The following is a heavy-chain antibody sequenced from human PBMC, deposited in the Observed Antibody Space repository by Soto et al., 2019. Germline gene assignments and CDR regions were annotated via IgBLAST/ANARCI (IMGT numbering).Heavy chain of an antibody. Sequence: EVHLVESGGGLLQPGGSLRLSCAASGFTFSMYWMHWVRQVPGKGPEWVSRINDDGSHTNYADSVKGRFTISRDNAKNTLYLQMNDLRAEDTAVYYCTRGTRSTSTCTGAFWGQGTLVTVSS. CDR2: INDDGSHT. J-gene: IGHJ4*02. V-gene: IGHV3-74*01. CDR1: GFTFSMYW. CDR3: TRGTRSTSTCTGAF. D-gene: IGHD3-10*02.